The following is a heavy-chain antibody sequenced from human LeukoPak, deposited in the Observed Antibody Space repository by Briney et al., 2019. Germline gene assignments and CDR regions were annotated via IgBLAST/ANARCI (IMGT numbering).Heavy chain of an antibody. CDR2: INHSGST. CDR3: ARGDLGYCSGGSCYLYYFDY. D-gene: IGHD2-15*01. Sequence: SETLSLTCAVYGESFSSFYWSWIRQPPGKGLEWIGEINHSGSTSYNPSLKSRVTISVDTSKNQFSLKLSSVTAADTAVYYCARGDLGYCSGGSCYLYYFDYWGQGTLVTVSS. V-gene: IGHV4-34*01. J-gene: IGHJ4*02. CDR1: GESFSSFY.